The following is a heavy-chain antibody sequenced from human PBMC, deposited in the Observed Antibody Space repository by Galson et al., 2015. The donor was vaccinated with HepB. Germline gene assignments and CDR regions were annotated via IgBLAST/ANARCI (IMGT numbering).Heavy chain of an antibody. CDR1: GFTFSSYT. D-gene: IGHD3-10*01. CDR2: ISSTGTTM. Sequence: SLRLSCAASGFTFSSYTMNWVRQAPGKGLESVSYISSTGTTMYYADSAKGRFTISRDNAQNSLYLQMNSLRDEDTAVYYCVRVYFGSGSSSAYWYFDLWDRGALVTVSS. CDR3: VRVYFGSGSSSAYWYFDL. V-gene: IGHV3-48*02. J-gene: IGHJ2*01.